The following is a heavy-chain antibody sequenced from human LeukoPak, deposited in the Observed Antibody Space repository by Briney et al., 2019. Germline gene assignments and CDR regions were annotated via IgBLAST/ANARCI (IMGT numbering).Heavy chain of an antibody. V-gene: IGHV3-53*04. CDR3: ASYHSYGDYLFGY. D-gene: IGHD4-17*01. J-gene: IGHJ4*02. CDR2: IYSGGST. Sequence: SGGSLRLSCAASGFTVSSNYMSWGRQAPGKGLEWVSVIYSGGSTYYADSVKGRFTISRHNSKNTLYLQMNSLRAEDTAVYYCASYHSYGDYLFGYWGQGTLVTVSS. CDR1: GFTVSSNY.